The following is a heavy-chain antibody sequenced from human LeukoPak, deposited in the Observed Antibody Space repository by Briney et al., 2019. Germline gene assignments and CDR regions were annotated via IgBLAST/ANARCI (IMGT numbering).Heavy chain of an antibody. CDR3: VRDFRQSDY. CDR2: INPDGSYT. V-gene: IGHV3-74*01. Sequence: GGSLRLSCAASGFTFSSYWMQWVRQVPGEGLVWVSRINPDGSYTRYADSVKGRFTISRDNAKNTVYLQMNSLRGEDTAVFYCVRDFRQSDYWGQGTLVTVFS. CDR1: GFTFSSYW. J-gene: IGHJ4*02.